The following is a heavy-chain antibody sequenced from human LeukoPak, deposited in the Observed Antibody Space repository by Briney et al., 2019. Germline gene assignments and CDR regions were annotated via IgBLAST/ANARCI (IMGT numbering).Heavy chain of an antibody. CDR1: GYTFTSSG. Sequence: ASVKVSCKASGYTFTSSGIGWVRQAPGQGLEWMGWINVYNGNTNYAQKFQGRVTVTTDTSATTAYMELTSLRSDDTSVYYCARDWDYRGMDVWGQGTTVTVSS. J-gene: IGHJ6*02. CDR2: INVYNGNT. D-gene: IGHD4/OR15-4a*01. V-gene: IGHV1-18*01. CDR3: ARDWDYRGMDV.